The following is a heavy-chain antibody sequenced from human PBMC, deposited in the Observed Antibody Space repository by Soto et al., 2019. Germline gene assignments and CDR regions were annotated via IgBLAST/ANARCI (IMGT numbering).Heavy chain of an antibody. CDR2: ISYDGGNI. D-gene: IGHD3-16*01. CDR3: AKGILSATIGPYAMDV. J-gene: IGHJ6*02. V-gene: IGHV3-30*18. Sequence: QVQLVESGGGVVQPGASLRLSCEASGFAFRSYAMHWVRQAPGKGLEWVGVISYDGGNIYYADSVKGRFTISRDNSKNTLYVQVNSLRPEDTAVYYCAKGILSATIGPYAMDVWGQGTTDTVSS. CDR1: GFAFRSYA.